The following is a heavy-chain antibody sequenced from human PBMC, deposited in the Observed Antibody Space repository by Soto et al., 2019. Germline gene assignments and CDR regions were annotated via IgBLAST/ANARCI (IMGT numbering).Heavy chain of an antibody. CDR1: GGSISSYD. J-gene: IGHJ3*02. Sequence: SETLSLTCTVSGGSISSYDYSWIWHPQGKGLEWIGYIYYSGSTYYNPSLKSRVTISVDTSKNQFSLKLSSVTAADTAVYYCARWYSSSWGYDAFDIWGQGTMVTVSS. CDR2: IYYSGST. D-gene: IGHD6-13*01. V-gene: IGHV4-59*06. CDR3: ARWYSSSWGYDAFDI.